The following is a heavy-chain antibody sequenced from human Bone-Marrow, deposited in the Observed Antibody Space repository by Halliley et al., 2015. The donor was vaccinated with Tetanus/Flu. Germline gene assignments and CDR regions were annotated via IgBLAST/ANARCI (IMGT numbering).Heavy chain of an antibody. CDR3: IGVVATELDFFEY. CDR1: GFTLSRYW. V-gene: IGHV3-74*01. CDR2: VKSDGSNT. J-gene: IGHJ4*02. D-gene: IGHD1-1*01. Sequence: SLRLSCAASGFTLSRYWMHWVRQAPGKGLVWVSRVKSDGSNTSYADSVKGRFTISRDNAMNTLYLQMNSLRAEDTAVYYCIGVVATELDFFEYWGQGTLVTVSS.